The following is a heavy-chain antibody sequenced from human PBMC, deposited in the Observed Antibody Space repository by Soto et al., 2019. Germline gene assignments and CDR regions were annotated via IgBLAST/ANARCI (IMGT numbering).Heavy chain of an antibody. Sequence: GSLRLSCAASGFTVNGKKYMTWVRQAPGKGLEWVSALYIADGTFYADSVKGRSTVSIDSSKNTVYLQMNNLSPEDTAVYYCATWLLREHAFDIWGLGTMVTVSS. J-gene: IGHJ3*02. D-gene: IGHD2-15*01. CDR3: ATWLLREHAFDI. CDR2: LYIADGT. CDR1: GFTVNGKKY. V-gene: IGHV3-53*01.